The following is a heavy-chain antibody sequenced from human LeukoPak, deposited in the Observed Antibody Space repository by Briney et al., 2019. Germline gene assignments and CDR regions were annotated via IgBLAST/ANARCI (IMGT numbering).Heavy chain of an antibody. J-gene: IGHJ4*02. V-gene: IGHV3-30*01. D-gene: IGHD1-26*01. Sequence: GRSLRLSSAASGFPFNSYVMHSGRQGPGRGLEWVAVISYDGNNKYFADSVKGRFTISRDNSMNTLDLQMNSLRAEDTALYYCARDRVGATQFNYWGQGTLVTVSS. CDR2: ISYDGNNK. CDR1: GFPFNSYV. CDR3: ARDRVGATQFNY.